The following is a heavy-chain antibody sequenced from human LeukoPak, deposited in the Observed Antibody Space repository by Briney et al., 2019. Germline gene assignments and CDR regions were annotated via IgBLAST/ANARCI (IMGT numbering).Heavy chain of an antibody. D-gene: IGHD3-16*02. CDR3: TRDRNYDYIWGSYRPDYFDY. V-gene: IGHV3-21*01. J-gene: IGHJ4*02. Sequence: GGSLRLSCAASGFTFSSYTMNWVRQAPGKGLGWVSSISSSISYIYYADSAKGRFTISRDNAKNSLYLQMNSLRAEDTAVYYCTRDRNYDYIWGSYRPDYFDYWGQGTLVTVSS. CDR2: ISSSISYI. CDR1: GFTFSSYT.